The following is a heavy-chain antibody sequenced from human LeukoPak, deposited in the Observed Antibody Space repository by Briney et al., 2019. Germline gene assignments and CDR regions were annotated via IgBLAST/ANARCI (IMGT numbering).Heavy chain of an antibody. CDR3: AGHHPRNTVDF. CDR2: ISDIPTI. D-gene: IGHD2/OR15-2a*01. J-gene: IGHJ4*02. Sequence: SETLSLTCTVSGGSISSYYWSWIRQPPGKGLECISFISDIPTINYNPSLKRPVTVSLDTSKHQFSLKLSSVTAADTAVYYCAGHHPRNTVDFWGQGTLVTVSS. V-gene: IGHV4-59*08. CDR1: GGSISSYY.